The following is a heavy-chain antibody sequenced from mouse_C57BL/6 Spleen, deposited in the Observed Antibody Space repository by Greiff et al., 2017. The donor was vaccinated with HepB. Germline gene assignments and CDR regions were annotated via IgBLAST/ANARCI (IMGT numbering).Heavy chain of an antibody. V-gene: IGHV14-4*01. CDR1: GFNIKDDY. CDR3: TTPYYGSSPYAIDY. J-gene: IGHJ4*01. Sequence: EVQLQQSGAELVRPGASVKLSCTASGFNIKDDYMHWVKQRPEQGLEWIGWIDPENGDTEYASKFQGKATITADTSSNTAYLQLSSLTSEDTAVYYCTTPYYGSSPYAIDYWGQGTSVTVSS. D-gene: IGHD1-1*01. CDR2: IDPENGDT.